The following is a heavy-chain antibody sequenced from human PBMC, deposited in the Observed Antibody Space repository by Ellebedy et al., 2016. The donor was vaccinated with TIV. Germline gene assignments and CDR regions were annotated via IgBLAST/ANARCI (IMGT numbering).Heavy chain of an antibody. Sequence: SETLSLTXAVYGGSFSGYYWSWIRQPPGKGLEWIGEINHSGSTNYNPSLKSRVTISVDTSKNQFSLKLSSVTAADTSVYYCARGPENQDSVTPYYYYYMDVWGKGTTVTVSS. CDR3: ARGPENQDSVTPYYYYYMDV. V-gene: IGHV4-34*01. CDR1: GGSFSGYY. CDR2: INHSGST. J-gene: IGHJ6*03. D-gene: IGHD4-11*01.